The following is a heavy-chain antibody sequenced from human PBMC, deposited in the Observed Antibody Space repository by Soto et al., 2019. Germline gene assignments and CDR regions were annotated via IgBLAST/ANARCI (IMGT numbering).Heavy chain of an antibody. Sequence: SETLALTCTVAGGSISYFYWSWIGQPPGKVLALIGYINHSGNTKYNPSIKSRVTVSVHTSKNQFSPKLSSVTAAETAVYYCARVRVTTWAKKYYVDYWGQGNMVTVSS. CDR1: GGSISYFY. D-gene: IGHD7-27*01. J-gene: IGHJ4*02. CDR2: INHSGNT. V-gene: IGHV4-59*01. CDR3: ARVRVTTWAKKYYVDY.